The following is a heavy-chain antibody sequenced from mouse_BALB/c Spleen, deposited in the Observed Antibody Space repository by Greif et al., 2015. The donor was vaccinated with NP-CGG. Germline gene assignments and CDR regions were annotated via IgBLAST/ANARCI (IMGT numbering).Heavy chain of an antibody. J-gene: IGHJ2*01. V-gene: IGHV1-7*01. D-gene: IGHD2-1*01. Sequence: QVQLQQSGAELAKPGASVKMSCKASGYTFTGYWMHWVKQRPGQGLEWIGYINPSTGYTEYNQKFKDKATLTADKSSSTAYMQLSSLTSEDSAVYYCAREGYGIVFYYFDYWGQGTTLTVSS. CDR1: GYTFTGYW. CDR3: AREGYGIVFYYFDY. CDR2: INPSTGYT.